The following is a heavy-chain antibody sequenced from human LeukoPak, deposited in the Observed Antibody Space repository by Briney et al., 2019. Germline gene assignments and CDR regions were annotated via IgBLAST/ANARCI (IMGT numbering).Heavy chain of an antibody. CDR1: GFTFSSYA. J-gene: IGHJ3*02. V-gene: IGHV3-23*01. D-gene: IGHD3-9*01. CDR3: AKDLKGIRYFDWLETTSDAFDI. Sequence: GGSLRLSCAASGFTFSSYAMSWVRQAPGKGLEWVSAISGSGGSTYYADSAKGRFTISRDNSKNTLYLQMNSLRAEDTAVYYCAKDLKGIRYFDWLETTSDAFDIWGQGTMVTVSS. CDR2: ISGSGGST.